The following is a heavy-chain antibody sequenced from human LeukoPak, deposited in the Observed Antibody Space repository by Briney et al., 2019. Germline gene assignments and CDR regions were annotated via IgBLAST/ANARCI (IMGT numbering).Heavy chain of an antibody. J-gene: IGHJ6*03. D-gene: IGHD3-3*01. V-gene: IGHV4-30-4*08. Sequence: PSQTLSLTYTVSGGSISSGDYYWSWIRQPPGKGLEWIGYIYYSGSTYYNPSLKSRVTISVDTSKNQFSLKLSSVTAADTAVYYCARGEWSGYFGMDVWGKGTTVTVSS. CDR2: IYYSGST. CDR3: ARGEWSGYFGMDV. CDR1: GGSISSGDYY.